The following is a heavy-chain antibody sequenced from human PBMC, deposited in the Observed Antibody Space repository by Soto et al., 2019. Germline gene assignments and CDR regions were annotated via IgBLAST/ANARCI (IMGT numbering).Heavy chain of an antibody. D-gene: IGHD4-4*01. J-gene: IGHJ4*02. CDR3: ATYANYNHY. CDR1: GGSISSYY. V-gene: IGHV4-59*01. CDR2: VYYSGST. Sequence: QVQLQESGPGLVKPSETLSLTCNVSGGSISSYYWSWIRQPPGKGLKWIGYVYYSGSTNYNPSLKSRVTISIDTSKNQFSLKLSSVTAADTAVYYCATYANYNHYWGQGTLVTVSS.